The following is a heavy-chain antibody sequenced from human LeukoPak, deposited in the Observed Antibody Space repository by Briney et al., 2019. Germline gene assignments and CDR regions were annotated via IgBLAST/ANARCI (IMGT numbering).Heavy chain of an antibody. J-gene: IGHJ4*02. D-gene: IGHD6-13*01. Sequence: ASAKVSCKASGYTFTDYYMHWVRQAPGQGLEWMGWVNPNSGGTNYAQKFQGRVTMTRDTSISTAYMELSSLRSDDTAVFYCAREEVIAAAGPTLDYWGQGALVTVSS. V-gene: IGHV1-2*02. CDR2: VNPNSGGT. CDR1: GYTFTDYY. CDR3: AREEVIAAAGPTLDY.